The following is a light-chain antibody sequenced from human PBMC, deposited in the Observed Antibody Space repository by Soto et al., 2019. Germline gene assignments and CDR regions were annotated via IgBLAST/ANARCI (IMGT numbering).Light chain of an antibody. V-gene: IGLV2-14*01. CDR2: DVS. CDR1: SSDVGGYNY. Sequence: SVLTQPASVSGSPGQSITISCTGTSSDVGGYNYVSWYQQHPGKAPKLMIYDVSNRPSGVSNRFSGSKSGNTASLTISGLQAEDEADYYCSSYTSSSTLVFGTGTKVTGL. J-gene: IGLJ1*01. CDR3: SSYTSSSTLV.